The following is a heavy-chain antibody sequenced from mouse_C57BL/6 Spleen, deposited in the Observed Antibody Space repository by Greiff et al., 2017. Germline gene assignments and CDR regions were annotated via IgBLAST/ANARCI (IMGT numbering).Heavy chain of an antibody. CDR2: IDPETGGT. CDR1: GYTFTDYE. Sequence: VQLQQSGAELVRPGASVTLSCKASGYTFTDYEMHWVKQTPVHGLEWIGAIDPETGGTAYNQKFKGKAILTADKSSSTAYMELRSLTSEDSAVYYCTRGIYYGNCGVAYWGQGTLVTVSA. J-gene: IGHJ3*01. D-gene: IGHD2-1*01. V-gene: IGHV1-15*01. CDR3: TRGIYYGNCGVAY.